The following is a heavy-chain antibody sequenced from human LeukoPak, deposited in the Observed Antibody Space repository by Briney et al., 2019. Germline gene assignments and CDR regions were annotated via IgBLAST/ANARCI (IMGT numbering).Heavy chain of an antibody. CDR3: ARYRNCGSDCYDAFDI. CDR2: IYYSGST. V-gene: IGHV4-39*07. CDR1: GGSISSSSYY. D-gene: IGHD2-21*02. Sequence: SETLSLTCTVSGGSISSSSYYWGWIRQPPGKGLEWIGSIYYSGSTYYNPSLKSRVTISVDTSKNQFSLKLSSVTAADTAVYYCARYRNCGSDCYDAFDIWGQGTMVTVSS. J-gene: IGHJ3*02.